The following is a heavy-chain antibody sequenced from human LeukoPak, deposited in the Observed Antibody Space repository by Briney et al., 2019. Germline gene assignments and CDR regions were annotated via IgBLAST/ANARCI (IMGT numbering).Heavy chain of an antibody. CDR1: GYTFTGYY. Sequence: GASVKVSCKASGYTFTGYYMHWVRQAPGQGLEWMGGIIPMFGTTDQAQRFQGRVTISADESTSTAYMELSSLRSEDTAVYYCARGYSGYQDAFHIWGQGTMVTVSS. CDR3: ARGYSGYQDAFHI. V-gene: IGHV1-69*13. D-gene: IGHD5-12*01. CDR2: IIPMFGTT. J-gene: IGHJ3*02.